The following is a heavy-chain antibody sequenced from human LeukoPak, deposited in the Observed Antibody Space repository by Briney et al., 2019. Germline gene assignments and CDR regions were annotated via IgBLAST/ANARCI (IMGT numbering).Heavy chain of an antibody. CDR2: IYHSGST. CDR3: ARISTYDFWSGYYTPLYFDY. D-gene: IGHD3-3*01. Sequence: SETLSLTCAVSGYSISSGYYWGWIRQPPGKGLEWIGSIYHSGSTYYNPSLKSRVTISVDTSKNQFSLKLSSVTAADTAVYYCARISTYDFWSGYYTPLYFDYWGQGTLVTVSS. V-gene: IGHV4-38-2*01. J-gene: IGHJ4*02. CDR1: GYSISSGYY.